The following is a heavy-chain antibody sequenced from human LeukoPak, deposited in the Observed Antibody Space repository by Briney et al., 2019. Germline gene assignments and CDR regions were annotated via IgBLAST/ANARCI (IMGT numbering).Heavy chain of an antibody. CDR3: ARGGGLDV. Sequence: GGSLRLSCAASGFTFTSYAMNWARQAPGKGLEWVASINHNGNVNYYVDSVKGRFTISRDNAKNSLYLQMSNLRAEDTAVYFCARGGGLDVWGKGPRSPSPQ. J-gene: IGHJ6*01. CDR1: GFTFTSYA. CDR2: INHNGNVN. D-gene: IGHD3-16*01. V-gene: IGHV3-7*03.